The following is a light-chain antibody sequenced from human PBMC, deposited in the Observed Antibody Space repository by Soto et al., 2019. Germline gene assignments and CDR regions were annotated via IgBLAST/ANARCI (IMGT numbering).Light chain of an antibody. Sequence: EIVLTQSPGTLSLSPGERVTLSCRASQSVYNNYLAWYQQKPGQAPRLLIYGASSRATGIPDRFSGSGSGTDFTLTISRLEPEDFAVYYCQQRSNRFGGGTKVDIK. CDR3: QQRSNR. V-gene: IGKV3D-20*02. CDR1: QSVYNNY. CDR2: GAS. J-gene: IGKJ4*01.